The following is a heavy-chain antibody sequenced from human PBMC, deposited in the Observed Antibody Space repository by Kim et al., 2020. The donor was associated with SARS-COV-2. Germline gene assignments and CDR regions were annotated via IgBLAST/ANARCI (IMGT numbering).Heavy chain of an antibody. CDR2: INHSGST. J-gene: IGHJ3*02. CDR1: GGSFSGYY. V-gene: IGHV4-34*01. CDR3: ARGLKWYYDILTGYRKEAFDI. D-gene: IGHD3-9*01. Sequence: SETLSLTCADYGGSFSGYYWSWIRQPPGKGLEWIGEINHSGSTNYNPSLKSRVTISVDTSKNQFSLKLSSMTAADTAVYYCARGLKWYYDILTGYRKEAFDIWGQGTMVTVSS.